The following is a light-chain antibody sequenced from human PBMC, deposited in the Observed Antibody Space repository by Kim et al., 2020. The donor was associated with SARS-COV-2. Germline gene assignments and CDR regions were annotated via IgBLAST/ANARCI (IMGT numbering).Light chain of an antibody. J-gene: IGLJ3*02. V-gene: IGLV7-46*01. CDR1: TGAVTSVHF. CDR2: DTL. CDR3: FLYIGGGWV. Sequence: QAVVTQEPSLTVSPGGTVTLTCDSSTGAVTSVHFPYWLQQKPGQPPRTLIYDTLNKLSWTPARFSGSLLGGKAALTLAGAQPEDEADYYCFLYIGGGWVFGGGTQLTVL.